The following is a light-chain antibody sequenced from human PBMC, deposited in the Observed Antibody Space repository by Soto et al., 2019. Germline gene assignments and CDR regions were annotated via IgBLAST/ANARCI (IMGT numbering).Light chain of an antibody. J-gene: IGLJ1*01. CDR1: SSDVGGYNF. V-gene: IGLV2-14*01. Sequence: LTQPASVSGSPGQSITISCTGTSSDVGGYNFVSWYQQHPGKAPKLMIYDVRNRPSGVSNRFSGSKSVNTASLTISGLQAEDEADYYCTSYTSISTYVFGTGTKVAVL. CDR2: DVR. CDR3: TSYTSISTYV.